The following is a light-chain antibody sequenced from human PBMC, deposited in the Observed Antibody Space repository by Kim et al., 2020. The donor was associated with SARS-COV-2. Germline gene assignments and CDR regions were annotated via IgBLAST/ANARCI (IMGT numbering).Light chain of an antibody. J-gene: IGKJ5*01. CDR3: QQFNSYPIS. CDR2: DAS. Sequence: AIQLTQSPSSLSASVGDRVTITCRASQAISSGLAWYQQKPGKAPNLLIFDASTLESGVPSRFSGSGSGTDFTLTINSLQPEHFATYNCQQFNSYPISFGQGTRLEIK. CDR1: QAISSG. V-gene: IGKV1-13*02.